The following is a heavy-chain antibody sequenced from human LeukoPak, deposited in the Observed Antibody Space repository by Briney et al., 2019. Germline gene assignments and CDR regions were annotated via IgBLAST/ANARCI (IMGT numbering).Heavy chain of an antibody. Sequence: GGSLRLSCAGSGFTFKTYWMDWVRQVPGKGLEWLANIKGDGSEQNYVDSVRGRFTTSRDNAKNSLYLQMNSLRAEDTAIYYCAREGEWSRDSWGQGTLVIVSS. CDR3: AREGEWSRDS. D-gene: IGHD2-8*01. CDR2: IKGDGSEQ. CDR1: GFTFKTYW. J-gene: IGHJ4*02. V-gene: IGHV3-7*01.